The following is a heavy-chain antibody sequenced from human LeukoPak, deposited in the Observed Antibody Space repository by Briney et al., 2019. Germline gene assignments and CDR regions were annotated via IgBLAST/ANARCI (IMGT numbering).Heavy chain of an antibody. J-gene: IGHJ6*02. CDR2: INHSGST. CDR1: GGSFSGYY. V-gene: IGHV4-34*01. CDR3: ARDRGSYSSSWRSYYYYGMDV. D-gene: IGHD6-13*01. Sequence: PSETLSLTCAVYGGSFSGYYWSWIRQPPGKGLEWIGEINHSGSTNYNPSLKSRVTISVDTSKNQFSLKLSSVTAADTAVYYCARDRGSYSSSWRSYYYYGMDVWGQGTTVTVSS.